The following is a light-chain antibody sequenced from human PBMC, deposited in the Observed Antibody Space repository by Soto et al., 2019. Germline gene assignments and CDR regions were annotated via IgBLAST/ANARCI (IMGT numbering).Light chain of an antibody. J-gene: IGLJ2*01. CDR1: SSDVGGYNY. CDR2: DVS. Sequence: QSVLTQPRSVSGSPGQSVTISCTGTSSDVGGYNYVSWYQQHPGKAPKLMIYDVSKRPSGVPDRFSGSKSGNTASLTISGLQAEDEAVYYCCSYAGSYTLVVFGGGTKVSVL. CDR3: CSYAGSYTLVV. V-gene: IGLV2-11*01.